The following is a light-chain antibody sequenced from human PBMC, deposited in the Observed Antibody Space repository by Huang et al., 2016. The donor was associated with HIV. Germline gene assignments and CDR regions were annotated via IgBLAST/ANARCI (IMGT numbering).Light chain of an antibody. CDR2: AAS. CDR1: QGISSY. CDR3: QQLNSYPRT. V-gene: IGKV1-9*01. Sequence: IQLTQSPSSLSASVGDRVTITCRASQGISSYLAWYQEKPGKAPKLLIYAASNLQSGVPSRFSGSGSGTDFTLTISSLQPEDSATYYCQQLNSYPRTFGQGTKVEI. J-gene: IGKJ1*01.